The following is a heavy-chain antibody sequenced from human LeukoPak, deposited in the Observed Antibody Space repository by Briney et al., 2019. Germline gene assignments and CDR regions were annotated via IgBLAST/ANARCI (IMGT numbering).Heavy chain of an antibody. D-gene: IGHD6-13*01. CDR2: ISYDGTK. CDR1: GFTFSSYA. J-gene: IGHJ4*02. CDR3: ARDRSFIAAAGIDY. Sequence: PGRSLRLSCAASGFTFSSYAMHSVRQAPGKGLEWVAFISYDGTKYYADSVKGRFTISRDNSKNTLYLQMNSLRAEDTAVYYCARDRSFIAAAGIDYWGQGTLVTVSS. V-gene: IGHV3-30*04.